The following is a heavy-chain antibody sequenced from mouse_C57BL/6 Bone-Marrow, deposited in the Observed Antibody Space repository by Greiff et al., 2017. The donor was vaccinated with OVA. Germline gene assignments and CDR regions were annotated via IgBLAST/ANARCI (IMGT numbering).Heavy chain of an antibody. V-gene: IGHV1-66*01. CDR1: GYSFTSYY. Sequence: VQLQESGPELVKPGASVKISCKASGYSFTSYYIHWVKQRPGQGLEWIGWIYPGSGNTKYNEKFKGKATLTADKSSSTAYMELRSLTSEDSAVYFCARSLYDYLYWGQGTSVTVSS. J-gene: IGHJ4*01. CDR2: IYPGSGNT. D-gene: IGHD2-4*01. CDR3: ARSLYDYLY.